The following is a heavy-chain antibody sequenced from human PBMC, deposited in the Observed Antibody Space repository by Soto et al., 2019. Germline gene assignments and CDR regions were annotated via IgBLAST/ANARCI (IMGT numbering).Heavy chain of an antibody. CDR2: IYYTGTT. V-gene: IGHV4-39*01. CDR1: GVSITTTTYY. CDR3: ARLPVGTKPFDY. Sequence: QLQESGPRLVKPSETLSLTCSVSGVSITTTTYYWAWIRQPPGKGLEWLATIYYTGTTYFDPSLKRRVTIAVDTSKNQFSLNLTSVTATDSAVYFCARLPVGTKPFDYRGLGTLVTISS. J-gene: IGHJ4*02. D-gene: IGHD1-26*01.